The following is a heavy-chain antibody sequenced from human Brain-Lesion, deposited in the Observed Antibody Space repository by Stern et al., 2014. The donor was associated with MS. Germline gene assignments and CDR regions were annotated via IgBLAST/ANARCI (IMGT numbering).Heavy chain of an antibody. D-gene: IGHD5-18*01. Sequence: QLQLQESGPGLVKPSETLSLTCTVSGGSISSSSYYWGWIRQPPGKGLEWIGSIYYSGSTYYNPSLKSRVTISVDTSTNQLSLKLSSVTAADTAVYYCAREMGFGAMEEYFQHWGQGTLVTVSS. CDR2: IYYSGST. V-gene: IGHV4-39*02. CDR1: GGSISSSSYY. CDR3: AREMGFGAMEEYFQH. J-gene: IGHJ1*01.